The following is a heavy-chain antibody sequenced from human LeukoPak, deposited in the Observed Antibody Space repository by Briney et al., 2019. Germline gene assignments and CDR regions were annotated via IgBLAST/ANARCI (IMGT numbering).Heavy chain of an antibody. J-gene: IGHJ4*02. D-gene: IGHD3-10*01. CDR3: ARSYGSGSYYLIY. CDR2: IYSGGTT. V-gene: IGHV3-NL1*01. Sequence: GGSLRLSCEASGFTFSSYAMHWVRQAPAKGLGWVSVIYSGGTTYYADSVKGRFTISRDNSKNTLYLQVNNLRAEDTAVYYCARSYGSGSYYLIYWGQGTLVTVSS. CDR1: GFTFSSYA.